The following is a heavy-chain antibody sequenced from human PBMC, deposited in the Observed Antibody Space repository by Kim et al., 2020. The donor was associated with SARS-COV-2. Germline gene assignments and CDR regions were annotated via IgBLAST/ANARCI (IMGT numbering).Heavy chain of an antibody. Sequence: GGSLRLSCAASGFTVSSNYMSWVRQAPGKGLEWVSVIYSGGSTYYADSVKGRFTISRDNSKNTLYLQMNSLRAEDTAVYYCARGGPGYSGSYSIAFDIWGQGTMVTVSS. CDR1: GFTVSSNY. V-gene: IGHV3-53*01. J-gene: IGHJ3*02. CDR3: ARGGPGYSGSYSIAFDI. CDR2: IYSGGST. D-gene: IGHD1-26*01.